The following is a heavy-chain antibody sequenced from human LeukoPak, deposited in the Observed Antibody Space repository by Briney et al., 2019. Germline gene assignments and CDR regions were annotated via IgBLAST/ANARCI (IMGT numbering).Heavy chain of an antibody. Sequence: GGSLRLSCAASGFTFSSYTMHWVRQAPGKGLEWVAVISYDGSNKYYADSVKGRFTISRDNAKNSLYLQMNSLRAEDTAVYYCARDRDSIDIWGQGTMVTVSS. CDR1: GFTFSSYT. J-gene: IGHJ3*02. CDR3: ARDRDSIDI. CDR2: ISYDGSNK. D-gene: IGHD4-11*01. V-gene: IGHV3-30-3*01.